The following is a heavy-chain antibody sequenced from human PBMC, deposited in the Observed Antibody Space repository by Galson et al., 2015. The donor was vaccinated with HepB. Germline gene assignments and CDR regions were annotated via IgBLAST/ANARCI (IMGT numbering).Heavy chain of an antibody. V-gene: IGHV3-48*01. CDR1: GFTFSSYS. CDR2: ISSSSTI. CDR3: ARDPGGKLDY. Sequence: SLRLSCAASGFTFSSYSMNWVRQAPGKGLEWVSYISSSSTIYYADSVKGRFTISRDNAKNSLYLQMNSLRAEDTAVYYCARDPGGKLDYWGQGTLVTVSS. D-gene: IGHD3-10*01. J-gene: IGHJ4*02.